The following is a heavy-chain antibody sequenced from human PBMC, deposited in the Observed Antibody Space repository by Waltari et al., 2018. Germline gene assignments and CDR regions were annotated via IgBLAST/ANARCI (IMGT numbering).Heavy chain of an antibody. CDR2: IIPMFNTE. J-gene: IGHJ4*02. Sequence: QVQLVQSGAEVKKPGSSVTVSCKASGGTFSSYGISWVRQAPGQGLQWMGRIIPMFNTENYAQKFQGRVTITADEYTNTAYMELSSLRSEDTAVYYCARESERYCSSTSCPNFDYWGQGTLVTVSS. D-gene: IGHD2-2*01. CDR1: GGTFSSYG. V-gene: IGHV1-69*18. CDR3: ARESERYCSSTSCPNFDY.